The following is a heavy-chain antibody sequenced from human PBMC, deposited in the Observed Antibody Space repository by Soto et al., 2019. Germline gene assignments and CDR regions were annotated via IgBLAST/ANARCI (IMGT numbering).Heavy chain of an antibody. V-gene: IGHV5-51*01. CDR3: ARQFCTGDCYSDYYYGMDV. D-gene: IGHD2-21*02. CDR1: GYKVTSSW. Sequence: RESLKISCKGSGYKVTSSWIGWVRQVPGKGLEWMGIIYAADSDTRYSPSFQGQVTISVDNSISTAYLQWSSLKASDTAMYYCARQFCTGDCYSDYYYGMDVWGQGTTVTVSS. CDR2: IYAADSDT. J-gene: IGHJ6*02.